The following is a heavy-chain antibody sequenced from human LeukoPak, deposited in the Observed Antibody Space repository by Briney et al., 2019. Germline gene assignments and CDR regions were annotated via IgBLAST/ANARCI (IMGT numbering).Heavy chain of an antibody. Sequence: GASVKASCKASGYTFISYGISWVRQAPGQGLEWMGWISTHNGYTKYVQKFQGRVTMTTDTSMSTAYMELRSLRSDDTAVYYCARRRAVAGVNWFDPWGQGTLVTVSS. CDR1: GYTFISYG. J-gene: IGHJ5*02. V-gene: IGHV1-18*01. CDR3: ARRRAVAGVNWFDP. CDR2: ISTHNGYT. D-gene: IGHD6-19*01.